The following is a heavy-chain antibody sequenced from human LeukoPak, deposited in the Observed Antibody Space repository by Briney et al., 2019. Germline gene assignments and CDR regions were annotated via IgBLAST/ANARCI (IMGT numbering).Heavy chain of an antibody. V-gene: IGHV3-30*04. CDR3: AKDRRHTVSGGYFDL. D-gene: IGHD3-10*01. CDR1: GFTFSSYA. J-gene: IGHJ2*01. Sequence: GGSLRLSCAASGFTFSSYAMHWVRQAPGKGLEWVAVISYDGSNKYYADSVKGRFTISRDNAKNSLYLQMNSLRAGDTALYYCAKDRRHTVSGGYFDLWGRGTLVIVSS. CDR2: ISYDGSNK.